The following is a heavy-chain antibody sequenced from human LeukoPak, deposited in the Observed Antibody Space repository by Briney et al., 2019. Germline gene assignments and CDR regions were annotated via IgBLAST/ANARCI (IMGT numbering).Heavy chain of an antibody. V-gene: IGHV3-73*01. Sequence: PGGSLRLSCAASGFTFSGSAMHWVRQASGKGLEWLGRIRSKANSYATAFAASVKGRFTISRDDSKNTAYLQMNSLKTDDTAVYYCTRNLYDWERRDAFDIWGQGTMVTVSS. CDR3: TRNLYDWERRDAFDI. J-gene: IGHJ3*02. CDR1: GFTFSGSA. CDR2: IRSKANSYAT. D-gene: IGHD3-9*01.